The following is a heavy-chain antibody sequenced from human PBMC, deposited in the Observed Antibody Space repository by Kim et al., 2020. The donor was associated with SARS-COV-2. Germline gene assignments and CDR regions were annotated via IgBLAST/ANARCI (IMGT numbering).Heavy chain of an antibody. CDR3: ARNGDYQSRGWYFDL. CDR1: GFTFSSYD. J-gene: IGHJ2*01. D-gene: IGHD4-17*01. Sequence: GGSLRLSCAASGFTFSSYDMHWVRQATGKGLEWVSAIGTAGDTYYPGSVKGRFTISRENAKNSLYLQMNSLRAGDTAVYYCARNGDYQSRGWYFDLWGRGTLVTVSS. CDR2: IGTAGDT. V-gene: IGHV3-13*01.